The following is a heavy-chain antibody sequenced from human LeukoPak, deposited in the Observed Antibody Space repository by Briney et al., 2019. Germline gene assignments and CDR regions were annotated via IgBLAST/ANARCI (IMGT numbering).Heavy chain of an antibody. CDR2: IKQDGSEK. CDR1: GFTFSSYW. V-gene: IGHV3-7*01. Sequence: GGSLRLSCAASGFTFSSYWMSWVRQATGKGLEWAANIKQDGSEKYYVDSVKGRFTISRDNAKNSLYLQMNSLRAEDTAVYYCATLDTAMITKPYYFDYWGQGTLVTVSS. CDR3: ATLDTAMITKPYYFDY. J-gene: IGHJ4*02. D-gene: IGHD5-18*01.